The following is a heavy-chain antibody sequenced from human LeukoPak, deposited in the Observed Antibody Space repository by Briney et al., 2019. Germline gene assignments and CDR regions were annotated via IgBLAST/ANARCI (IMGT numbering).Heavy chain of an antibody. D-gene: IGHD3-10*01. V-gene: IGHV3-9*01. Sequence: GRSLRLSCAASGFTFDDYAMHWVRQAPGKGLEWVSGISWNSGSIGYADSVKGRFTISRDNAKSSLYLQMNSLRAEDTALYYCAKARESYYTGNWFDPWGQGTLVTVSS. CDR1: GFTFDDYA. J-gene: IGHJ5*02. CDR2: ISWNSGSI. CDR3: AKARESYYTGNWFDP.